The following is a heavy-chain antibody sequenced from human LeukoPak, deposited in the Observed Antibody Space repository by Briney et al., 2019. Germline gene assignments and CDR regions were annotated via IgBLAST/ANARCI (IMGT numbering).Heavy chain of an antibody. V-gene: IGHV4-30-4*01. CDR3: APLWSLVDAFDI. CDR1: GGSISSGDYY. D-gene: IGHD2-21*01. CDR2: IYYSGST. J-gene: IGHJ3*02. Sequence: SQTLSLTCTVSGGSISSGDYYWSWIRQPPGKGLEWIGYIYYSGSTYYNPSLKSRVTISVATSKNQFSLKLSSVTAADTAVYYCAPLWSLVDAFDIWGQGTMVTVSS.